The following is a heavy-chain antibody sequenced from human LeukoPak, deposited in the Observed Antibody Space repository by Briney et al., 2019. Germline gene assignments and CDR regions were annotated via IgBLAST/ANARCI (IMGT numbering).Heavy chain of an antibody. CDR1: GYTFTGYY. CDR3: ARAYSWNDPPAGY. Sequence: ASVKVSCKASGYTFTGYYMHWVRQAPGQGLEWMGWINPNSGGTNYAQKFQGRVTMTRDTSISTAYMELSRLRSDDTAVYYCARAYSWNDPPAGYWGQGTLVTVSS. D-gene: IGHD1-20*01. V-gene: IGHV1-2*02. CDR2: INPNSGGT. J-gene: IGHJ4*02.